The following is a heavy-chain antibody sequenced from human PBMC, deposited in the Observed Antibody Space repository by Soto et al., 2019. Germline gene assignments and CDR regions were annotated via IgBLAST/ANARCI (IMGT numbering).Heavy chain of an antibody. CDR1: GGTFSSYA. Sequence: QVQLVQSGAEVKKPGSSVKVSCKASGGTFSSYAISWVRQAPGQGLEWMGGIIPIFGTANYAQKFQGRVTITADESTSTAYMELSSLRSEDTAVYYCARDRSGSVLRYFDGRFDPWGQGTLVTVSS. D-gene: IGHD3-9*01. J-gene: IGHJ5*02. V-gene: IGHV1-69*01. CDR3: ARDRSGSVLRYFDGRFDP. CDR2: IIPIFGTA.